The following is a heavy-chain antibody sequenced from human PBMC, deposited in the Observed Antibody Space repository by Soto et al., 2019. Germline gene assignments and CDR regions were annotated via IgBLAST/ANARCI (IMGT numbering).Heavy chain of an antibody. V-gene: IGHV3-13*01. CDR1: GFTFSSYD. CDR3: ARVSWSYDSSGYYYPLFDY. D-gene: IGHD3-22*01. J-gene: IGHJ4*02. CDR2: IGTAGDT. Sequence: PGGSLRLSCAASGFTFSSYDMHWVRQATGKGLEWVSAIGTAGDTYYPGSAKGRFTISRENAKNSLYLQMNSLRAGDTAVYYCARVSWSYDSSGYYYPLFDYWGQGTLVTVSS.